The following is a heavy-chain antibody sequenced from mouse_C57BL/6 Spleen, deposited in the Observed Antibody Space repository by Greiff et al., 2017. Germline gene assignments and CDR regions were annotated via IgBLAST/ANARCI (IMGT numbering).Heavy chain of an antibody. Sequence: VNVVESGAELVKPGASVKISCKASGYAFSSYWMNWVKQRPGKGLEWIGQIYPGDGDTTYNGKFKGKATLTADKSSSTAYMQLSSLTSEDSAVYFCARWGYGSSYDYAMDYWGQGTSVTVSS. V-gene: IGHV1-80*01. CDR1: GYAFSSYW. CDR2: IYPGDGDT. CDR3: ARWGYGSSYDYAMDY. J-gene: IGHJ4*01. D-gene: IGHD1-1*01.